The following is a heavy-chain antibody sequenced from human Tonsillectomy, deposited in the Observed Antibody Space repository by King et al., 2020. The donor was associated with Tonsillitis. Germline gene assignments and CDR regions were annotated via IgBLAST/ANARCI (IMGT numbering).Heavy chain of an antibody. D-gene: IGHD2-15*01. CDR2: VHYRGST. CDR1: GDSISSDY. CDR3: GSDVGFLMDPSRNQLSRRLRSVTAADTAVYYCARDLRGFCRDGICYSGWFDP. V-gene: IGHV4-59*07. J-gene: IGHJ5*02. Sequence: QLQESGPGLVKPSDTLSLTCTVSGDSISSDYWSWIRQPPGKGLEWIGYVHYRGSTNYNPSLESRVSISIDTSRNQLSLRLRSVTAADTAVYYGGSDVGFLMDPSRNQLSRRLRSVTAADTAVYYCARDLRGFCRDGICYSGWFDPWGQGTRVTVSS.